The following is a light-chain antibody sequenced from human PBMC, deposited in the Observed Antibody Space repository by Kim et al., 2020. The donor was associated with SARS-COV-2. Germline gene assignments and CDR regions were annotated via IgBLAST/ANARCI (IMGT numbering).Light chain of an antibody. CDR2: STT. CDR3: LLYFGDAHWL. V-gene: IGLV7-43*01. CDR1: SGPVTSHYY. J-gene: IGLJ3*02. Sequence: QAVVTQEPSLTVSPGETVTLTCASSSGPVTSHYYPNWFQQRPGQPPKALIYSTTNKHSWAPARFSGSLLGDKAALTVSDVQPEDEADYYCLLYFGDAHWLFGGGTQLTVL.